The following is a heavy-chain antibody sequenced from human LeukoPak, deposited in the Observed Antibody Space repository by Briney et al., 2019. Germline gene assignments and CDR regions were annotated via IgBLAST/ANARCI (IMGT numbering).Heavy chain of an antibody. J-gene: IGHJ4*02. CDR2: IIPFFGTA. CDR3: ASVRVGVDYGSGSYLNRYYFDY. Sequence: GASVKLSCKASGGTFSSYAISWVRQAPGQGREWMGWIIPFFGTANYAQTFQGRRTITADESTSTAYMEVSSLRSEETAVYYCASVRVGVDYGSGSYLNRYYFDYWGQGTLVTVSS. V-gene: IGHV1-69*13. CDR1: GGTFSSYA. D-gene: IGHD3-10*01.